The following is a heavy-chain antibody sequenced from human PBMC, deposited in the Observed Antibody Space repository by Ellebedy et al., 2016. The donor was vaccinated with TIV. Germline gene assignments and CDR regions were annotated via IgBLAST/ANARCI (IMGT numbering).Heavy chain of an antibody. V-gene: IGHV3-33*01. CDR1: GFMFSDYG. CDR2: IWYDGSNK. Sequence: GGSLRLSCAASGFMFSDYGMHWVRQAPGKGLEWVAVIWYDGSNKYYADSVKGRFTISRDNSKNTLYLQMNSLRAEDTAVYYCARSWCIPPIYDSSGYCPNDAFDIWGQGTMVTVSS. CDR3: ARSWCIPPIYDSSGYCPNDAFDI. J-gene: IGHJ3*02. D-gene: IGHD3-22*01.